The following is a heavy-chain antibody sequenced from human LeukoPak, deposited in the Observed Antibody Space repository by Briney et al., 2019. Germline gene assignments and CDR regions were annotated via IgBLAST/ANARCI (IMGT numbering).Heavy chain of an antibody. Sequence: PGWSLRLSCAASVFTFSSYSMNWVRQPPWKGLEWVSSISSSSSYIYYADSVKGRFTISRDNATNSLYLQMNSMRAEDTAVYYCAREATGFGELFLYDYWGQGTLVTVSS. D-gene: IGHD3-10*01. CDR2: ISSSSSYI. J-gene: IGHJ4*02. V-gene: IGHV3-21*01. CDR3: AREATGFGELFLYDY. CDR1: VFTFSSYS.